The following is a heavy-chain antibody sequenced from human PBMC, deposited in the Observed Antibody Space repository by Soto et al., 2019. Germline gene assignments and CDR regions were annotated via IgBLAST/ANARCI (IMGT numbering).Heavy chain of an antibody. CDR2: ITSRSDT. CDR3: AREDHKYTISSSLFLDY. Sequence: GGSLRLSCAASGFTFSDYYMSWIRQAPGKGLEWVSYITSRSDTYYADSVKGRFTISRDNAKNSLYLQMDSLRADDTAVYYCAREDHKYTISSSLFLDYWGQGTLVTVSS. V-gene: IGHV3-11*01. D-gene: IGHD6-6*01. CDR1: GFTFSDYY. J-gene: IGHJ4*02.